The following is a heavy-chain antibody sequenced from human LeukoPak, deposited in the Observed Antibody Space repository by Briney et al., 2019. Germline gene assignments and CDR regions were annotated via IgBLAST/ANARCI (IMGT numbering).Heavy chain of an antibody. Sequence: AGGSLRLSCAASGFTFSTYAMHWVRQAPGKGLEWVAVISNDGSNKYYADSVKGRFTISRDNSKKILYLHVNSLRAEDTAVYFCARDHRAYFYGPGSYLGYWGQGTLVTVSS. CDR1: GFTFSTYA. CDR3: ARDHRAYFYGPGSYLGY. V-gene: IGHV3-30*04. CDR2: ISNDGSNK. D-gene: IGHD3-10*01. J-gene: IGHJ4*02.